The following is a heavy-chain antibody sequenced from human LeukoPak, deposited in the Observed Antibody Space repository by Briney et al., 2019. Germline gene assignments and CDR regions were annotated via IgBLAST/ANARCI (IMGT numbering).Heavy chain of an antibody. CDR2: ISGSGGST. CDR3: AKEPYDSSGYYYEYYYGMDV. D-gene: IGHD3-22*01. CDR1: GFTSSSYA. J-gene: IGHJ6*02. V-gene: IGHV3-23*01. Sequence: GGSLSLSCAASGFTSSSYAMSWVRQAPGKGLEWVSAISGSGGSTYYADSVKGRFTISRDNSKNTLYLQMNSLRAEDTAVYYCAKEPYDSSGYYYEYYYGMDVWGQGTTVTVSS.